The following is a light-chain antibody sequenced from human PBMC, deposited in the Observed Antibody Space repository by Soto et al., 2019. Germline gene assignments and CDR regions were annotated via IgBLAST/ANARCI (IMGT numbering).Light chain of an antibody. CDR3: SSYTSTSSYV. V-gene: IGLV2-14*03. Sequence: ALAPPSSVSGSPGQSITVSCTVTSSDVGGYNSVSWYQQHPGKPPKLIIYEVSNRPSGVSDRFSGSKSGNTASLTISGLQAEDEADYYCSSYTSTSSYVFATGTKLTVL. CDR1: SSDVGGYNS. J-gene: IGLJ1*01. CDR2: EVS.